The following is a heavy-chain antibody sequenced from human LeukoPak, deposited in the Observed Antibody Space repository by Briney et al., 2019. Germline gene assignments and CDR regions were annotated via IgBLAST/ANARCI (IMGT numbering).Heavy chain of an antibody. J-gene: IGHJ4*02. CDR1: GAAFSKYG. CDR2: ISRSGDIT. Sequence: GGSLRLSCAASGAAFSKYGMKWVRQAAGAGLEYISGISRSGDITYYADSVKGRFTISRDNVKNTLYLQMNSLRAEDTALYYCATEGFYFWGPGTQVTVSS. CDR3: ATEGFYF. V-gene: IGHV3-23*01.